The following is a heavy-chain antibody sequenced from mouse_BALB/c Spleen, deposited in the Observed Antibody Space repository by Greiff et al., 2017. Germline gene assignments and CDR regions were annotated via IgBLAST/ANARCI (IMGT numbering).Heavy chain of an antibody. CDR1: GYAFSSYW. CDR2: IYPGDGDT. J-gene: IGHJ2*01. V-gene: IGHV1-80*01. CDR3: ARSAVRLYYFAY. Sequence: VQLHQSGAELVRPGSSVKISCKASGYAFSSYWMNWVKQRPGQGLEWIGQIYPGDGDTNYNGKFKGKATLTADKSSSTAYMQLSSLTSEDSAVYFCARSAVRLYYFAYWGQGTTLTVSS.